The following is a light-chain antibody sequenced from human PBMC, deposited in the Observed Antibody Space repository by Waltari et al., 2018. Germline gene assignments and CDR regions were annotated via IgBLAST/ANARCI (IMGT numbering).Light chain of an antibody. CDR1: SSDIGGYVY. CDR2: EVN. Sequence: QSALTQPASVSGSPGESITMSCTGPSSDIGGYVYVSWYQQHPDKAPKLIIYEVNSRPSGVSARFSASRSGNTASLTISGLQAEDAADYYCSSYTSSATLVFGTGTKVIVL. CDR3: SSYTSSATLV. V-gene: IGLV2-14*01. J-gene: IGLJ1*01.